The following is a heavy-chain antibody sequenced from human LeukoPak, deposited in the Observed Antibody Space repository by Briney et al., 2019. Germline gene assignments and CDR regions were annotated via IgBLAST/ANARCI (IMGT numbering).Heavy chain of an antibody. J-gene: IGHJ4*02. V-gene: IGHV1-2*02. CDR2: INPNSGGT. D-gene: IGHD3-22*01. CDR1: GYTFTGYY. Sequence: ASVKVSCKASGYTFTGYYMHWVRQAPGQGLEWMGWINPNSGGTNCAQKFQGRVTMTRDTSISTAYMELSRLRSDDTAVYYCARSNMIVVAPFDYWGQGTLVTVSS. CDR3: ARSNMIVVAPFDY.